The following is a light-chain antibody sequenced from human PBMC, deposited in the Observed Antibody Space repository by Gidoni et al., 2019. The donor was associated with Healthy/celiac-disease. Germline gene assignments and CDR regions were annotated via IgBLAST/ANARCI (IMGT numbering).Light chain of an antibody. Sequence: DIQMTQSPSSLSASVGDRVTITCRASQSISSYLNWYQQKPGKAPKLLIYAASCLQSGLPSRFSGSGSGTDFTLTISSLQPEDFATYYCQKSYSTLTFGPGTKVEIK. CDR3: QKSYSTLT. J-gene: IGKJ3*01. CDR2: AAS. CDR1: QSISSY. V-gene: IGKV1-39*01.